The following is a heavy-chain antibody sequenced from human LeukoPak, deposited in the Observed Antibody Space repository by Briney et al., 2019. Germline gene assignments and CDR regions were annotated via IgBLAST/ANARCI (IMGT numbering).Heavy chain of an antibody. V-gene: IGHV1-69*05. CDR1: GGTFSSYA. CDR3: ASRLAPGYFDY. D-gene: IGHD1-14*01. Sequence: GASVKVSCKASGGTFSSYAISWVRQAPGQGLEWMGGIFPIFGTANYAQKFQGRVTITTDESTSTAYMELSSLRSEDTAVYYCASRLAPGYFDYWGQGTLVTVSS. CDR2: IFPIFGTA. J-gene: IGHJ4*02.